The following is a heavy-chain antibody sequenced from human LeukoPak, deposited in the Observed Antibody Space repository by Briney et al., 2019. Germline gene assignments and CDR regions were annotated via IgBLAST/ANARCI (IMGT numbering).Heavy chain of an antibody. Sequence: SETLSLTCTVSGGSISSYFWSWIRQPPGKGLEWIGYIYYSGSTNYNPSLKSRVTISVDTSKNQFSLKLSSVTAADTAVYYCATHRVGGTAMGFLYFDYWGQGTLVTVSS. V-gene: IGHV4-59*08. J-gene: IGHJ4*02. CDR2: IYYSGST. CDR1: GGSISSYF. CDR3: ATHRVGGTAMGFLYFDY. D-gene: IGHD5-18*01.